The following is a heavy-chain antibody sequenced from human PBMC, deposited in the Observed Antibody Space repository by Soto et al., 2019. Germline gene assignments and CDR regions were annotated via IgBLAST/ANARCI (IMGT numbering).Heavy chain of an antibody. CDR2: VNPIVSMS. Sequence: QVQLVQSGAEVKRPGSSVKVSCKASGDTFNFYSINWVRQAPGLGLEWMGRVNPIVSMSNYAQKFQGRVTMNADKSTSTGYMELSSLRSEDTAIYYCAGSYGSGYRAFDYWGQGALVTVSS. V-gene: IGHV1-69*02. D-gene: IGHD3-10*01. CDR1: GDTFNFYS. J-gene: IGHJ4*02. CDR3: AGSYGSGYRAFDY.